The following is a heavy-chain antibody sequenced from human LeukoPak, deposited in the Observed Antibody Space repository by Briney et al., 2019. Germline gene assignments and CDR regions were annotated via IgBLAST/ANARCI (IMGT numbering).Heavy chain of an antibody. Sequence: TSETLSLTCAVSGGSVSSTNWWSWVRQPPGKGLEWIGEIYHSGSTNYNPSLKSRVTISVDKSKNQFSLKLSSVTAADTAVYYCARGLSQQLVRGWFDPWGQGTPVTVSS. CDR2: IYHSGST. CDR1: GGSVSSTNW. J-gene: IGHJ5*02. CDR3: ARGLSQQLVRGWFDP. D-gene: IGHD6-13*01. V-gene: IGHV4-4*02.